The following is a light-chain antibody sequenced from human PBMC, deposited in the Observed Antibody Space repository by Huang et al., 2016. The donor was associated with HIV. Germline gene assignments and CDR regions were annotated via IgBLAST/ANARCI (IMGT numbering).Light chain of an antibody. CDR3: QQYNNWPRT. CDR2: GAS. Sequence: EIVMTQSPGTLSVSPGERATPPCRASQSVSSNLAWYQQKPGQAPGVLIYGASTRASGIPARFSGSGSGTEFTLTISSLQSEDFAVYYCQQYNNWPRTFGQGTKVEIK. J-gene: IGKJ1*01. CDR1: QSVSSN. V-gene: IGKV3-15*01.